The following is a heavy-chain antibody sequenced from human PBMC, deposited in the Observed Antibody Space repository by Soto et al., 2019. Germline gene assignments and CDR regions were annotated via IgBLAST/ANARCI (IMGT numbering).Heavy chain of an antibody. V-gene: IGHV5-51*01. D-gene: IGHD6-6*01. J-gene: IGHJ6*02. CDR3: ARGFIAARRAGYYGMDV. CDR1: GYSFTIYC. Sequence: GESLKISCKGSGYSFTIYCIGWVRQMPWKGLEWMGIIYPGDSDTRYSPSFQGQVTISADKSISTAYLQWSSLKASDTAMYYCARGFIAARRAGYYGMDVWGQGTTVTVS. CDR2: IYPGDSDT.